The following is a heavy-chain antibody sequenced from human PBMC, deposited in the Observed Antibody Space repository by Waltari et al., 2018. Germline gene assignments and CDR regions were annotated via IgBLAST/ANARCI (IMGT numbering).Heavy chain of an antibody. J-gene: IGHJ4*02. D-gene: IGHD3-3*01. Sequence: EVQLVESGGGLVQPGGSLRLSCEASGFIFSANWMAWVRRAPGTGLGWVAGVKQDGGEQDYVDSVKGRFTISRDNAKNSLYLQMNGLRAEDTAVYYCARSAFWTFDYWGQGTLVTVSS. CDR3: ARSAFWTFDY. V-gene: IGHV3-7*01. CDR1: GFIFSANW. CDR2: VKQDGGEQ.